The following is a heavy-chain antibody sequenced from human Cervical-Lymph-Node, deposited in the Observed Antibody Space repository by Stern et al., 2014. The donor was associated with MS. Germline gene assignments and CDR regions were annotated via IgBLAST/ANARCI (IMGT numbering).Heavy chain of an antibody. CDR2: ISHSGDT. Sequence: QLQLQESGPGLVKPSETLSLTCAVSGGSISSRYWGWIRQPPGKGLEWIGLISHSGDTKYNPSLKSRVTISLDKSQNPFPLKGTSVTAADTAVYYCARLSTAVDFWGQGTLVTVSS. J-gene: IGHJ4*02. V-gene: IGHV4-59*08. CDR3: ARLSTAVDF. CDR1: GGSISSRY.